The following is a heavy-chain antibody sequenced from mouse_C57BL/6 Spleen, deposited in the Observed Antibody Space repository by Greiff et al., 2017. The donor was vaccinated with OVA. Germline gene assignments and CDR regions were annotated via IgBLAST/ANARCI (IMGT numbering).Heavy chain of an antibody. Sequence: EVKLMESGGGLVKPGGSLKLSCAASGFTFSSYTMSWVRQTPEKRLEWVATISGGGGNTYYPDSVKGRFTISRDNAKNTLYLQMSSLRSEDTALYYCARQLGPYYFDYWGQGTTLTVSS. CDR1: GFTFSSYT. D-gene: IGHD4-1*01. CDR2: ISGGGGNT. V-gene: IGHV5-9*01. CDR3: ARQLGPYYFDY. J-gene: IGHJ2*01.